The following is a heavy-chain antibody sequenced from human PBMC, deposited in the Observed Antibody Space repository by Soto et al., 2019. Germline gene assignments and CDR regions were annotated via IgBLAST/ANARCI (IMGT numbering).Heavy chain of an antibody. CDR3: ARALTQRYCSSTSCYVDAFDI. J-gene: IGHJ3*02. CDR1: GFTFSSYS. Sequence: GGSLRLSCAASGFTFSSYSMNWVRQAPGKGLEWVSYISSSSSTIYYADSVKGRFTISRDNAKNSLYLQMNSLRAEDTAVYYCARALTQRYCSSTSCYVDAFDIWGQGTMVTVSS. CDR2: ISSSSSTI. D-gene: IGHD2-2*01. V-gene: IGHV3-48*01.